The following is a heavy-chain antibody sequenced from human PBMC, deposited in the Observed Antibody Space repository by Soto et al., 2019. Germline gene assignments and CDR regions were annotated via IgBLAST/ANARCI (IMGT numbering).Heavy chain of an antibody. V-gene: IGHV3-23*01. CDR2: IGPIEAHAP. Sequence: EVQLLESGGDLVQPGGTLILSCVASGYPFGDYAMRWVRQAPGKGLEWVLAIGPIEAHAPAYAASVKGRFTISRDNSRNILYLQMTNLRAEDTGVYYCAKDAIPYNGRDDAFDLWGQGTMVTVSS. CDR1: GYPFGDYA. CDR3: AKDAIPYNGRDDAFDL. J-gene: IGHJ3*01. D-gene: IGHD2-2*02.